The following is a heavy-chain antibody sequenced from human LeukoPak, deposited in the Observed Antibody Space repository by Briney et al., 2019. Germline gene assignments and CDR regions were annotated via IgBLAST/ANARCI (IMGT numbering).Heavy chain of an antibody. Sequence: ASVTVSCKASGYTFTSYFMYWVRQAPGQGLEWMGLINPRGGTTRYAQKFQGRVTMTRDTSTSTVYMELSSLRAEDTAVYYCAKGHGWEASYYYYYMDVWGKGTTVTISS. J-gene: IGHJ6*03. V-gene: IGHV1-46*01. D-gene: IGHD1-26*01. CDR3: AKGHGWEASYYYYYMDV. CDR1: GYTFTSYF. CDR2: INPRGGTT.